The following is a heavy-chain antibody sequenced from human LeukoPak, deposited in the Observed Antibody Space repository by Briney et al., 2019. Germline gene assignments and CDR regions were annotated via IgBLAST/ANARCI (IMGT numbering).Heavy chain of an antibody. V-gene: IGHV1-69*01. J-gene: IGHJ6*03. CDR2: IIPIFGTA. CDR3: ARGRGKVGATKLGYYYYYMDV. Sequence: SVKVSCKASGGTFSSYAISWVRQAPGQGLEWVGGIIPIFGTANYAQKFQGRVTITADESTSTAYMELSSLRSEDTAVYYCARGRGKVGATKLGYYYYYMDVWGKGTTVTVSS. CDR1: GGTFSSYA. D-gene: IGHD1-26*01.